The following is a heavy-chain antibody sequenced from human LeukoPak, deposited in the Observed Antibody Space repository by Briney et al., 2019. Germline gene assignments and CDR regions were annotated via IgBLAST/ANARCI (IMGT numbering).Heavy chain of an antibody. D-gene: IGHD2-2*01. CDR1: GFTFSSYS. J-gene: IGHJ4*02. CDR3: AKHNVVVPAAIDY. V-gene: IGHV3-23*01. CDR2: ISGSGGST. Sequence: PGGSLRLSCAASGFTFSSYSMNWVRQAPGKGLEWVSAISGSGGSTYYADSVKGRFTISRDNSKNTLYLQMNSLRAEDTAVYYCAKHNVVVPAAIDYWGQGTLVTVSS.